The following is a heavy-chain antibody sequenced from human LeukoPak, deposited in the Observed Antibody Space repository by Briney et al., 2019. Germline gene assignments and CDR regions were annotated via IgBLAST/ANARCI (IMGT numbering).Heavy chain of an antibody. CDR2: ISGSSRTI. CDR3: ARDWDDSGLY. J-gene: IGHJ4*02. D-gene: IGHD4-17*01. V-gene: IGHV3-48*02. CDR1: GFTFSSYA. Sequence: PGGSLRLSCAASGFTFSSYAMTWVRQAPGKGLEWVSYISGSSRTIYYADSVKGRFTISRDNAKNSLYLQMSSLRDEDTAVYYCARDWDDSGLYWGQGTLVTVSS.